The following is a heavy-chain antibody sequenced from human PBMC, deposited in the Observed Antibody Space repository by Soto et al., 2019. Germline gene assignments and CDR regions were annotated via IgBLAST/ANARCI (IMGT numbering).Heavy chain of an antibody. V-gene: IGHV4-59*01. CDR2: IYYSGST. D-gene: IGHD4-17*01. CDR3: AREDYGGNSGYFDY. J-gene: IGHJ4*02. Sequence: SETLSLTYTVSGGSISSYYWSWIRQPPGKGLEWIGYIYYSGSTNYNPSPKSRVTISVDTSKNQFSLKLGSVTAADTAVYYCAREDYGGNSGYFDYWGQGTLVTVSS. CDR1: GGSISSYY.